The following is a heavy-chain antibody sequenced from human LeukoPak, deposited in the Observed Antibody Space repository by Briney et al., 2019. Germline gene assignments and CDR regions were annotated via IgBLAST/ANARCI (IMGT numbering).Heavy chain of an antibody. D-gene: IGHD3-22*01. J-gene: IGHJ6*03. CDR2: IGGSADYT. V-gene: IGHV3-23*01. Sequence: GGSLRLSCAASGFTFASFAMAWVRQAPGKGLEWVSAIGGSADYTFYADSVRGRFSFSRDNSKNTLYLQMNSLRAEDTALYHCAREDISGYTGYCYYYMDVWGKGTTVTVSS. CDR1: GFTFASFA. CDR3: AREDISGYTGYCYYYMDV.